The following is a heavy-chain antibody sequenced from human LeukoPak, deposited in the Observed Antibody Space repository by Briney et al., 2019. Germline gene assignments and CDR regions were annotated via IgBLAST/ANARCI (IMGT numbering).Heavy chain of an antibody. Sequence: GGSLRLSCVVSGIAFGDYYISWIRQAPGKGREWVSYISITGSDIYYADSVDGRFTISRNNANDSLYLQMSSLRAEDTAVYYCARVLTRPGRGRYYYYMDVWGKGTTGTVSS. CDR2: ISITGSDI. CDR1: GIAFGDYY. CDR3: ARVLTRPGRGRYYYYMDV. V-gene: IGHV3-11*04. J-gene: IGHJ6*03. D-gene: IGHD3-9*01.